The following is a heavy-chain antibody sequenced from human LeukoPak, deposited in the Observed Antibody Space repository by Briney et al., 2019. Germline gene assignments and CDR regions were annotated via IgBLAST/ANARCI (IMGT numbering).Heavy chain of an antibody. CDR3: AKDVTGVQWLVPFFDY. CDR2: ISGSRGST. CDR1: GFTFSSYA. D-gene: IGHD6-19*01. Sequence: GGSLRLSCAASGFTFSSYAMSWVGQAPGKGLEWVSAISGSRGSTYYADSVKGRYTIPRDNSKNTLYLQMNSLGAEDTAVYYCAKDVTGVQWLVPFFDYWGQGTLVTVSS. J-gene: IGHJ4*02. V-gene: IGHV3-23*01.